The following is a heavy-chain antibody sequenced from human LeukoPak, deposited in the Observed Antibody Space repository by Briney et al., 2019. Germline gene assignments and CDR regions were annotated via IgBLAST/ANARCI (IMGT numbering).Heavy chain of an antibody. V-gene: IGHV1-2*02. D-gene: IGHD7-27*01. CDR1: GYTFTGYY. CDR3: ARVANWGSMQAFDI. J-gene: IGHJ3*02. Sequence: GASVKVSFKASGYTFTGYYMHWVRQAPGQGLEWMGWINPNSGGTNYAQKFQGRVTMTRDTSISTAYMELSRLRSDDTAVYYCARVANWGSMQAFDIWGQGTMVTVSS. CDR2: INPNSGGT.